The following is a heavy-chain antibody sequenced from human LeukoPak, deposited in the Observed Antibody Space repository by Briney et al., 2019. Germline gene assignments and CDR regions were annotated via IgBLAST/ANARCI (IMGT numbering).Heavy chain of an antibody. J-gene: IGHJ4*02. D-gene: IGHD6-19*01. CDR3: ARQALAVAGSSDY. Sequence: PSETLSLTCAVYGGSFSGYYWSWIRQPPGKGLEWIGEINHSGSTNYNPSLKSRVTISVDTSKNQFSLKLSSVTAADTAVYYRARQALAVAGSSDYWGQGTLVTVSS. CDR2: INHSGST. V-gene: IGHV4-34*01. CDR1: GGSFSGYY.